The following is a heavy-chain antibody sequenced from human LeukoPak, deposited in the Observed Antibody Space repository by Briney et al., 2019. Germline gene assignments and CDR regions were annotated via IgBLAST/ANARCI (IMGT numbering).Heavy chain of an antibody. CDR2: IRSSMSYI. D-gene: IGHD3-3*01. J-gene: IGHJ4*02. V-gene: IGHV3-21*01. CDR1: GFTFSSYS. CDR3: ARDQFGRYDFWSGYSSPFDY. Sequence: GESLKISCAASGFTFSSYSMNWARLAPGKGLEWVSSIRSSMSYIYYADSVKGRFTISRDNAKNALYLQMNSLRAEDTAVYYCARDQFGRYDFWSGYSSPFDYWGQGTLVTVSS.